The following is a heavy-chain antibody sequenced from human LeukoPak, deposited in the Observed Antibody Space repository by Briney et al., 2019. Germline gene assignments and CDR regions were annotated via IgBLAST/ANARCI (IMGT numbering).Heavy chain of an antibody. CDR1: GGPFHSFS. D-gene: IGHD3-16*01. V-gene: IGHV1-69*05. J-gene: IGHJ4*02. Sequence: VKGSFKASGGPFHSFSISWVGPGPGQGVEWMGGIIPIFGTANYAQKFQGRVTITTDESTSTAYMELSSLRSEDTAVYYCAREGAGPYFDYWGQGTLVTVSS. CDR3: AREGAGPYFDY. CDR2: IIPIFGTA.